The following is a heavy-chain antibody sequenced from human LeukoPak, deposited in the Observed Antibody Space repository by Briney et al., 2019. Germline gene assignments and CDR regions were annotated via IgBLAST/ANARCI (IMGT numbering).Heavy chain of an antibody. CDR2: IDPSDSYT. CDR3: ARPMVRGQVRAFDI. D-gene: IGHD3-10*01. Sequence: GESLKISCKGSGYTFSSYWISWVRQMPGKGLEWMGRIDPSDSYTNYSPSFQGHVTISADKSISTAYLQWSSLKASDTATYYCARPMVRGQVRAFDIWGQGTMVTVSS. V-gene: IGHV5-10-1*01. J-gene: IGHJ3*02. CDR1: GYTFSSYW.